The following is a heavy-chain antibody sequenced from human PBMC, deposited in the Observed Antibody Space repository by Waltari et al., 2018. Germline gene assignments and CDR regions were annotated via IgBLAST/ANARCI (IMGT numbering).Heavy chain of an antibody. CDR2: IKSQRDGGTR. CDR3: TTDPLGP. J-gene: IGHJ5*02. V-gene: IGHV3-15*01. Sequence: EVQFVESGGGLVKPGGSLRLSCTASGFTFRNAWMSWVRQGPGKGPEWVGRIKSQRDGGTRYDAAPVKGRFSISREDSKNLMFLQMNSLTIEDTAVYYCTTDPLGPWGQGTLVTVSS. CDR1: GFTFRNAW.